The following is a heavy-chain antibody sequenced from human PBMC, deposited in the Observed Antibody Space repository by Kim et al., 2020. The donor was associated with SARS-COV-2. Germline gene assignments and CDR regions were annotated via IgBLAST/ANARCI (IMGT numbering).Heavy chain of an antibody. Sequence: GGSLRLSCAASESVTGFEFHWVRQAPGRGLEWISHSSGTGNAVYYAGSVKGRFTFSRDDARNSLYLQINSLRGEDTAIYYCVRAAIQTTVATIWAYYYGLDVWGRGTTVIVSS. D-gene: IGHD5-12*01. CDR2: SSGTGNAV. CDR3: VRAAIQTTVATIWAYYYGLDV. J-gene: IGHJ6*02. V-gene: IGHV3-48*03. CDR1: ESVTGFE.